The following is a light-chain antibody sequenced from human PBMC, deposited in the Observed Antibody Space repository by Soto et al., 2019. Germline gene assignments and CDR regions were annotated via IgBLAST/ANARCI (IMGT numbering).Light chain of an antibody. CDR2: QAS. CDR1: QTISSW. J-gene: IGKJ1*01. Sequence: DIQMTQSPSALSASVGDRVTITCRASQTISSWLAWYQQKPGGAPRLLIYQASSLETEVPSRFSGSGSGTEFTLTISSLQPGDFATYYCQQYNSYSLTFGQGTKVDIK. CDR3: QQYNSYSLT. V-gene: IGKV1-5*03.